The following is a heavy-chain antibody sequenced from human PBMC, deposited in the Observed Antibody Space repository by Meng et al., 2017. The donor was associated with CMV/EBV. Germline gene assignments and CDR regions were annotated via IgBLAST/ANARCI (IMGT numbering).Heavy chain of an antibody. CDR3: ARSMPYDFWTGYANYYYYGMDV. CDR1: GGPVSSGGYY. CDR2: IYYSGST. D-gene: IGHD3-3*01. V-gene: IGHV4-61*08. J-gene: IGHJ6*02. Sequence: SETLSLTCNVSGGPVSSGGYYWSWIRQPPGKGLEWIGYIYYSGSTNYNPSLKSRVTISVDTSKNQFSLKLSSVTAADTAVYYCARSMPYDFWTGYANYYYYGMDVWGQGTTVTVSS.